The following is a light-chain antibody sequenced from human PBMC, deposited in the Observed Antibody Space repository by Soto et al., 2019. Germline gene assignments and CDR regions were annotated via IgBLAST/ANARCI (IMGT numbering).Light chain of an antibody. Sequence: QSALTQPPSASGSPGQSVTISCTGTSSDVGGYNYVSWYRQHPGKAPKLMIYEVSKRPSGVPDRFSGSKSGNTASLTVSGLQAEDEADDYCSSYAGSNNFEVVFGGGTKLTVL. V-gene: IGLV2-8*01. CDR1: SSDVGGYNY. CDR3: SSYAGSNNFEVV. CDR2: EVS. J-gene: IGLJ2*01.